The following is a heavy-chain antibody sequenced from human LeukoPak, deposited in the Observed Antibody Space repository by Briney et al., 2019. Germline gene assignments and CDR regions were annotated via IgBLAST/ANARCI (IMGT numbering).Heavy chain of an antibody. CDR3: ASLGDTTYIVAPIY. D-gene: IGHD5-12*01. Sequence: GESLKISCKGSGYSFTSYWISWVRQMPGKGLEWMGVIHPANSNTRYSPSFQGQVTISVDKSISTAYLQWSSLKASDTAIYYCASLGDTTYIVAPIYWGQGTLVTVSS. CDR2: IHPANSNT. V-gene: IGHV5-51*01. CDR1: GYSFTSYW. J-gene: IGHJ4*02.